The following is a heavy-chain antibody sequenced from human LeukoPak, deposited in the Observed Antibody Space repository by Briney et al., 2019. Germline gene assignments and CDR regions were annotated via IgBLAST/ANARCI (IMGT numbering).Heavy chain of an antibody. Sequence: PGGSLRLSCAASGFTFSSYWMHWVRQDPGKGLEWVSYIGSSSRTIYYADSVKGRFTISRDNAKSSLYLQMHSLRDEDTAVYYCANRNTVTTAFDYWGQGTLVSVSS. CDR1: GFTFSSYW. J-gene: IGHJ4*02. V-gene: IGHV3-48*02. CDR3: ANRNTVTTAFDY. D-gene: IGHD4-17*01. CDR2: IGSSSRTI.